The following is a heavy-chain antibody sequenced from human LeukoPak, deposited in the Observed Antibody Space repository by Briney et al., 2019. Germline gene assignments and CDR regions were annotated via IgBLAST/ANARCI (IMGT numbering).Heavy chain of an antibody. V-gene: IGHV3-48*03. CDR1: GFPFTSYA. CDR2: ISSSGSTI. Sequence: GGSLRLSCAASGFPFTSYAMTWVRQAPGKGLEWVSYISSSGSTIYYADPVKGRFTISRDNAKNSLYLQMNSLRAEDTAVYYCARIYYDILTGYFAPGVSDYWGQGTLVTVSS. CDR3: ARIYYDILTGYFAPGVSDY. J-gene: IGHJ4*02. D-gene: IGHD3-9*01.